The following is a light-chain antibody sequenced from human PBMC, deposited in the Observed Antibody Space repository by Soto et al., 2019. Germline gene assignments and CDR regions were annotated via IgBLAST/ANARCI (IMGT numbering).Light chain of an antibody. Sequence: DIQMTQSPFTLSASVGDIVTITCRASQNIHNWLAWYQQKTGKAPNLLIYEASTLQNGVTSSFSGSGSGTELTLTISSLQADDLATYYCQHYETYPPTFGGGTKVEIK. CDR1: QNIHNW. CDR2: EAS. J-gene: IGKJ4*01. CDR3: QHYETYPPT. V-gene: IGKV1-5*03.